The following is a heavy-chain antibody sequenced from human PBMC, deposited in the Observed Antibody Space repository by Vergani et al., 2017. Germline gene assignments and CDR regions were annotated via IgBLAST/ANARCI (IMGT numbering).Heavy chain of an antibody. CDR2: FDPEDGET. J-gene: IGHJ5*02. Sequence: QVQLVQSGAEVKKPGASVKVSCKVSGYTLTELSMHWVRQAPGKGLEWMGGFDPEDGETIYAQKFQGRVTMTEVTSTDTAYMELSSLRSEDTAVYYCATKRYDIFARGWKNWFDPWGQGTLVTVSS. CDR3: ATKRYDIFARGWKNWFDP. CDR1: GYTLTELS. V-gene: IGHV1-24*01. D-gene: IGHD3-9*01.